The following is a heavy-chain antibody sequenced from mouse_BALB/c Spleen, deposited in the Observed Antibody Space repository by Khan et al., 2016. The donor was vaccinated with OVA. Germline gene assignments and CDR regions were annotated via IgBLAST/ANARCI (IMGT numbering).Heavy chain of an antibody. CDR3: ARPPYFSYVLVY. CDR1: GYTFTNSG. J-gene: IGHJ4*01. Sequence: QIQLVQSGPELKKPGETVKISCKASGYTFTNSGMNWVKQAPGKGLKWMGWINTYTGEPTYADDFKGRFAFSLETSASTAYLQINNLKSDDTATYFCARPPYFSYVLVYWGQGTSVTVSS. D-gene: IGHD2-10*01. V-gene: IGHV9-3-1*01. CDR2: INTYTGEP.